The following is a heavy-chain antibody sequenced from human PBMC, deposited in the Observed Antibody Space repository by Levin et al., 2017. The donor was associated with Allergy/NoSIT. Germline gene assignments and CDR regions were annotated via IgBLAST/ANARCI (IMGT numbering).Heavy chain of an antibody. D-gene: IGHD3-10*01. CDR1: GFSLSTSGMC. J-gene: IGHJ6*02. V-gene: IGHV2-70*01. Sequence: SGPTLVKPTQTLTLTCTFSGFSLSTSGMCVSWIRQPPGKALEWLALIDWDDDKYYSTSLKTRLTISKDTSKNQVVLTMTNMDPVDTATYYCARIVDYYGSGSRPYYYYYGMDVWGQGTTVTVSS. CDR2: IDWDDDK. CDR3: ARIVDYYGSGSRPYYYYYGMDV.